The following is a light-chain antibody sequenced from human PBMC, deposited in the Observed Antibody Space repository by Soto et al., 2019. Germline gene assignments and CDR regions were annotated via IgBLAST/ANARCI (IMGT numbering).Light chain of an antibody. CDR2: AAS. Sequence: AIRMTQSPSSFSASTGDRVTITCRASQGISSYLAWYQQKPGKAPKLLIYAASTLQSGVPSRFSGSGSGTDFTLTISCLQSEDFATYYCQQLNSHPRTFGQGTKLEIK. CDR1: QGISSY. CDR3: QQLNSHPRT. V-gene: IGKV1-8*01. J-gene: IGKJ2*01.